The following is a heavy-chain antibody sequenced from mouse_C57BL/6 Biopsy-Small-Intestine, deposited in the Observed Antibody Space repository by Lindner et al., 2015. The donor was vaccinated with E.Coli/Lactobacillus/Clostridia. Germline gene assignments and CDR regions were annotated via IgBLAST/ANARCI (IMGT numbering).Heavy chain of an antibody. D-gene: IGHD2-4*01. V-gene: IGHV1-7*01. J-gene: IGHJ4*01. Sequence: SVKVSCKASGYTFTTYGISWVRQAPGQGLEWMGSITVYNGNTKYAQKLQDRVTMTTDTSTSTAFMELRSLRSDDTAVYYCARSTTMIQGILFRTPIDYWGQGTLVTVSS. CDR2: ITVYNGNT. CDR3: ARSTTMIQGILFRTPIDY. CDR1: GYTFTTYG.